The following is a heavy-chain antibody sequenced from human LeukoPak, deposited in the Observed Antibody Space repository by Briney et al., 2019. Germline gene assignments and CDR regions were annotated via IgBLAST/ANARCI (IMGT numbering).Heavy chain of an antibody. D-gene: IGHD6-19*01. Sequence: GGSLRLSCAASGFTFSSYAMSWVRQAPGKGLEWVSAISGSGGSTYYVDSVKGRFTISRDNSKNTLYLQINSLRAEDTAVYYCAKAYSSGWFSSFDYWGQGTLVTVSS. CDR2: ISGSGGST. J-gene: IGHJ4*02. CDR1: GFTFSSYA. V-gene: IGHV3-23*01. CDR3: AKAYSSGWFSSFDY.